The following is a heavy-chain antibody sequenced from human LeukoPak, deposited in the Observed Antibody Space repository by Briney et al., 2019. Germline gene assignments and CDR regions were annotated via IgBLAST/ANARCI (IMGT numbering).Heavy chain of an antibody. Sequence: GGSLRLSCAASGFTFSNAYMNWVRQAPGKGLEWVGRIKPKTDGETTEYAAPVKGRFSISRDDSKNMLYLQMNSLRTEDTAVYYCITPLPYSAQGGQGTLVTVSS. J-gene: IGHJ4*02. CDR3: ITPLPYSAQ. CDR2: IKPKTDGETT. CDR1: GFTFSNAY. D-gene: IGHD2-21*01. V-gene: IGHV3-15*07.